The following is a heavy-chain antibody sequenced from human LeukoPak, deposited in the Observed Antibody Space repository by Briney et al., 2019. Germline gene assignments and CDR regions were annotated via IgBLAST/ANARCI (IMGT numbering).Heavy chain of an antibody. V-gene: IGHV1-2*06. CDR2: INPNSGGT. D-gene: IGHD6-13*01. CDR1: GYTFTGYY. CDR3: ARQSAPGIPYGMDV. Sequence: ASVKVSCKASGYTFTGYYMHWVRQAPGQGLKWMGRINPNSGGTNYAQKFQGRVTMTRDTSVSTAYLQWGSLKASDTAMYFCARQSAPGIPYGMDVWGQGTTVTVSS. J-gene: IGHJ6*02.